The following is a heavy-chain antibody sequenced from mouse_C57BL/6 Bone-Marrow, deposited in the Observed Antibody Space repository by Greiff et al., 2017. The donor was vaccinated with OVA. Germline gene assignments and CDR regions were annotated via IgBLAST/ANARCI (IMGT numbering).Heavy chain of an antibody. CDR1: GYTFTSYW. CDR3: TRPSTVEAMDY. CDR2: IYPGSSDT. J-gene: IGHJ4*01. V-gene: IGHV1-5*01. Sequence: EVQLQQSGTVLARPGASVKMSCKTSGYTFTSYWMHWVKQRPGQGLEWIGAIYPGSSDTSYNQKFKGKATLTAVTSASTAYMELSSLTSEASAVYYYTRPSTVEAMDYWGQGTSVTVSS. D-gene: IGHD1-1*01.